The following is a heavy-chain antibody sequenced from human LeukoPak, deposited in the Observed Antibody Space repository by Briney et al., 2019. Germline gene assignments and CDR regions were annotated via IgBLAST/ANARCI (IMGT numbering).Heavy chain of an antibody. J-gene: IGHJ6*03. D-gene: IGHD3-3*01. CDR1: GFTFSTYW. V-gene: IGHV3-7*01. CDR2: IKQDGSEK. Sequence: GGSLRLSCVASGFTFSTYWMSWVRQAPGKGLEWVANIKQDGSEKYHVDSVKGRFTISRDNAKNSLYLQMNSLRAEDTAVYYCARAGNTIFGVVYYYYYMDVWGKGTTVTVSS. CDR3: ARAGNTIFGVVYYYYYMDV.